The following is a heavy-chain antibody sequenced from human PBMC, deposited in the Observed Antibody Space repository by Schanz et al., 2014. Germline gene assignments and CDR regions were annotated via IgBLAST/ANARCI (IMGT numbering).Heavy chain of an antibody. D-gene: IGHD3-3*01. CDR3: ARDRRFFDRDDLYYFDA. J-gene: IGHJ4*02. CDR1: GYIFINSG. CDR2: ISVYNHNK. V-gene: IGHV1-18*01. Sequence: QIQLVQSGPEVKKPGATVKVSCKASGYIFINSGISWVRQAPGQGLEWMGWISVYNHNKEYDQKFQGRVTMTTDTSTSTAYIALTDQRSDDTAVYCCARDRRFFDRDDLYYFDAWGQGPLXTVSS.